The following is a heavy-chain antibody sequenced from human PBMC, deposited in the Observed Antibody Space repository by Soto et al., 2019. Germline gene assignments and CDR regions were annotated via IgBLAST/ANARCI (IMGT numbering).Heavy chain of an antibody. D-gene: IGHD1-26*01. V-gene: IGHV5-51*01. J-gene: IGHJ3*02. CDR1: GYSFTSYW. CDR3: ASTSRGEGATTRGDAFDI. CDR2: IYPGDSDT. Sequence: GESLKISCKGSGYSFTSYWIGWVRQMPGKGLEWMGIIYPGDSDTRYSPSFQGQVTISADKSISTAYLQWSSLKASDTAMYYCASTSRGEGATTRGDAFDIWGQGTMVTVSS.